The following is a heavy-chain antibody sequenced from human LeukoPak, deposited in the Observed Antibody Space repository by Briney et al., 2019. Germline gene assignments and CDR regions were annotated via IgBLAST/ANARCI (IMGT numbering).Heavy chain of an antibody. J-gene: IGHJ3*02. D-gene: IGHD3-22*01. CDR3: SSYDSSGLPTLDAFDI. Sequence: GASVKVSCKASGYTFTGYYMHWVRQAPGQGLEWMGRINPNSGGTNYAQKFQGRVTMTRDTSISTAYMELSGLRSDDTAVYYCSSYDSSGLPTLDAFDIWGQGTMVTVSS. V-gene: IGHV1-2*06. CDR2: INPNSGGT. CDR1: GYTFTGYY.